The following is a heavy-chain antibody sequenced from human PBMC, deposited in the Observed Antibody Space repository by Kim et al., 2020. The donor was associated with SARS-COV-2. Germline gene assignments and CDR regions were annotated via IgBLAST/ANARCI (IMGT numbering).Heavy chain of an antibody. Sequence: SVKVSCKASGGTFSSYAISWVRQAPGQGLEWMGGIIPIFGTANYAQKFQGRVTITADESTSTAHMELSSLRSEDTAVYYCARLYDYVWGSYWLDIWGQGTMVTVSS. V-gene: IGHV1-69*13. CDR3: ARLYDYVWGSYWLDI. D-gene: IGHD3-16*01. CDR1: GGTFSSYA. CDR2: IIPIFGTA. J-gene: IGHJ3*02.